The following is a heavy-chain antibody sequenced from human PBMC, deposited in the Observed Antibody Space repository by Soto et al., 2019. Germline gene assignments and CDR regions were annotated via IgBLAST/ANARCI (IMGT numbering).Heavy chain of an antibody. CDR2: INAGNGNT. CDR1: GYTFTSYA. V-gene: IGHV1-3*01. D-gene: IGHD2-2*01. Sequence: ASVKVSCKASGYTFTSYAMHWVRQAPGQRLEWMGWINAGNGNTKYSQKFQGRVTITRDTSASTAYMELSSLRSEDTAVYYCARDPDIAVAQWGMDVWGQGTTVTVSS. CDR3: ARDPDIAVAQWGMDV. J-gene: IGHJ6*02.